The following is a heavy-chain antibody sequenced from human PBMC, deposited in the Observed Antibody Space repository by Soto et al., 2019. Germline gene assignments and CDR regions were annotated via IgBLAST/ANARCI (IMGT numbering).Heavy chain of an antibody. CDR3: VKDPGRLPDYYYGVDV. V-gene: IGHV3-64D*08. J-gene: IGHJ6*02. CDR2: ISNNGGSA. Sequence: GGSLRLSCSASGFPFITSAMHWVRQAPGKGLEYVSAISNNGGSAYYADSVKGRFTISRDNSKKILYLQMSSLRAEDTAVYYCVKDPGRLPDYYYGVDVWGQGTTVTVSS. D-gene: IGHD3-10*01. CDR1: GFPFITSA.